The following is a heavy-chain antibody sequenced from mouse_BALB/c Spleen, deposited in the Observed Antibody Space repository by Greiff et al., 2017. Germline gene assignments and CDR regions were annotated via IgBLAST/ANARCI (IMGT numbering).Heavy chain of an antibody. V-gene: IGHV5-4*02. Sequence: EVMLVESGGGLVKPGGSLKLSCAASGFTFSDYYMYWVRQTPEKRLEWVATISDGGSYTYYPDSVKGRFTISRDNAKNNLYLQMSSLKSEDTAMYYCARDRATGDAMDYWGQGTSVTVSS. D-gene: IGHD3-1*01. CDR2: ISDGGSYT. CDR3: ARDRATGDAMDY. CDR1: GFTFSDYY. J-gene: IGHJ4*01.